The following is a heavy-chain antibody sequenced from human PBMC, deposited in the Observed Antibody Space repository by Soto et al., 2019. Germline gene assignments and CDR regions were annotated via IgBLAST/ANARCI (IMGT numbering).Heavy chain of an antibody. CDR3: ARDLFRHSRDRPRFDP. Sequence: GASVKVSCKASGGTFSSYTISWVRQAPGQGPEWMGRIIPILGIANYAQKFQGRVTITADKSTSTAYMELSSLRSEDTAVYYCARDLFRHSRDRPRFDPWGQGTLVTVSS. D-gene: IGHD3-3*01. J-gene: IGHJ5*02. CDR2: IIPILGIA. CDR1: GGTFSSYT. V-gene: IGHV1-69*04.